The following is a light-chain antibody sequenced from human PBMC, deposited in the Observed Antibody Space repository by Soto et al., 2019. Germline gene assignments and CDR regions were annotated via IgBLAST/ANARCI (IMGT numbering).Light chain of an antibody. Sequence: QSVLTQPASVSGSPGQSITISCTGTSSDVGGYNYVSWYQQHPGKAPKLMIYDVSNRPSGVSNRFSGSKSGNTASLTISGLQAEDEADYYCSSYTSISLVVFGGGTKGTVL. J-gene: IGLJ2*01. CDR2: DVS. CDR3: SSYTSISLVV. CDR1: SSDVGGYNY. V-gene: IGLV2-14*01.